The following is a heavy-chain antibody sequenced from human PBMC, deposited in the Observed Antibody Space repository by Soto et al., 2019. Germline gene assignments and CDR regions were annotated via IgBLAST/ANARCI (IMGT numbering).Heavy chain of an antibody. V-gene: IGHV4-59*08. Sequence: SETLSLTCTVSGGSISSYYCSWIRQPPGKGLEWIGYIYYSGSTNYNPSLKSRVTISVDTSKNQLSLKLSSVTAADTAVYYCARHVSGIGSGWFDYWGEGSLVT. CDR2: IYYSGST. D-gene: IGHD6-19*01. CDR3: ARHVSGIGSGWFDY. CDR1: GGSISSYY. J-gene: IGHJ5*01.